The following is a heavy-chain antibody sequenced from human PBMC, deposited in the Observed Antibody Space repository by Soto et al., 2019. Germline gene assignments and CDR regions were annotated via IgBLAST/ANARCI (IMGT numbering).Heavy chain of an antibody. CDR3: ARHIAARLPPSYVNYYYGMDV. CDR1: GGTFSSYA. Sequence: SVKVSCKASGGTFSSYAISWVRQAPGQGLEWMGGIIPIFGTANYAQKFQGRVTITADESTSTAYMELSSLRSEDTAVYYCARHIAARLPPSYVNYYYGMDVWGQGTTVTVSS. J-gene: IGHJ6*02. CDR2: IIPIFGTA. V-gene: IGHV1-69*13. D-gene: IGHD6-6*01.